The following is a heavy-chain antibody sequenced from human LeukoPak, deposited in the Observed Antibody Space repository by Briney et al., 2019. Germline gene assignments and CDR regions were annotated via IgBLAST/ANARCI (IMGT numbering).Heavy chain of an antibody. CDR1: GGSISSGSYY. D-gene: IGHD3-10*01. Sequence: SQTLSLTCTVSGGSISSGSYYWSWIRQPAGKGLEWIGRIYTSGSTNYNPSLKSRVTISVDTSKNQFSLKLSSVTAADTAVYYFARGGSGSYYLPYYYYIDVWGKGTTVTISS. J-gene: IGHJ6*03. V-gene: IGHV4-61*02. CDR2: IYTSGST. CDR3: ARGGSGSYYLPYYYYIDV.